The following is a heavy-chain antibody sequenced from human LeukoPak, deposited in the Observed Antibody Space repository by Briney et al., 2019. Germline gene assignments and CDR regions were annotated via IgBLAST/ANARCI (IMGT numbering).Heavy chain of an antibody. Sequence: SETLSLTCTVSGGSISSSSYYWGWIRQPPGKGLEWIGSIYYSGSTYYNPSLKSRVTISVDTSKNQFSLKLSSVTAADTAVYYCARGLLWFGIHFDYWGQGTLVTVSS. CDR3: ARGLLWFGIHFDY. CDR1: GGSISSSSYY. D-gene: IGHD3-10*01. J-gene: IGHJ4*02. CDR2: IYYSGST. V-gene: IGHV4-39*01.